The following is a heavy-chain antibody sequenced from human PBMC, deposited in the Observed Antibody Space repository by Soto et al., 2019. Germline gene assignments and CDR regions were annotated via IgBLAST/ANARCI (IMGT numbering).Heavy chain of an antibody. V-gene: IGHV4-39*01. J-gene: IGHJ4*02. CDR3: ARYLDDSSGYYHDELYYFDY. D-gene: IGHD3-22*01. CDR1: GGSISSSSYY. CDR2: IYCSGST. Sequence: SETLSLTCTVSGGSISSSSYYWGWIRQPPGKGLEWIGSIYCSGSTYYNPSLQSRVTISVDTSKNQFSLELSSVTAADTAVYYCARYLDDSSGYYHDELYYFDYWGQGTLVTVS.